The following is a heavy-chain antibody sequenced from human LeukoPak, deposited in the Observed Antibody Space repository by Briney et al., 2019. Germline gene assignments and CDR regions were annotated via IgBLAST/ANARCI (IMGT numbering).Heavy chain of an antibody. CDR3: ARGPWLESFDY. CDR1: GGSLSSGSYC. J-gene: IGHJ4*02. D-gene: IGHD6-19*01. Sequence: SETLSLTRTVSGGSLSSGSYCWSWIRQPAGRGLEWLGRSYTSGSNNYNTSLKGRSTISVDTSKNQFSLKLSTVTAADAAVYYCARGPWLESFDYWGQGTLVTVSS. CDR2: SYTSGSN. V-gene: IGHV4-61*02.